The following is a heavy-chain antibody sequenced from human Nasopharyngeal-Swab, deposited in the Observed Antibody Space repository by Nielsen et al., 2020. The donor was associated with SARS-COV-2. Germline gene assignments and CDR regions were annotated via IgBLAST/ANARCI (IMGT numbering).Heavy chain of an antibody. J-gene: IGHJ4*02. CDR1: GGSVSSGSYY. D-gene: IGHD3-3*01. Sequence: GSLTLSCTLSGGSVSSGSYYYSWLRQPPGTGLEWIGYIYYSGSTNYNPSLKSRVTISVNTSKNQFSLKLSSVTAADTAVYYCARAQIPYDFWSGYYTEYFDYWGQGTLVTVSS. V-gene: IGHV4-61*01. CDR2: IYYSGST. CDR3: ARAQIPYDFWSGYYTEYFDY.